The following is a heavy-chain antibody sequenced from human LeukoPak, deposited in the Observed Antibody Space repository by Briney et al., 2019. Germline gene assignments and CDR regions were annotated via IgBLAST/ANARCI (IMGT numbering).Heavy chain of an antibody. CDR1: GFTFSSYG. V-gene: IGHV3-30*02. Sequence: GGSLRLSCAASGFTFSSYGMHWVRQAPGKGLEWVAFIRYDGSNKYYADSVKGRFTISRDNSKNTLYLQMNSLRAEDTAVYYCAKDGLWFGEPYAGDHFDYWGQGTLVTVSS. CDR3: AKDGLWFGEPYAGDHFDY. CDR2: IRYDGSNK. J-gene: IGHJ4*02. D-gene: IGHD3-10*01.